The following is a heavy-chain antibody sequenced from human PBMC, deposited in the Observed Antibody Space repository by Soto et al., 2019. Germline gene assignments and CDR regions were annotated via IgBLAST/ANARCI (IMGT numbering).Heavy chain of an antibody. CDR2: IYHSGST. CDR3: ATKVITPPFDY. D-gene: IGHD3-22*01. J-gene: IGHJ4*02. CDR1: GYSISSNYY. V-gene: IGHV4-38-2*01. Sequence: PSETLSLTCAVSGYSISSNYYWGWIRQPPGKGLEWIGSIYHSGSTYYNPSLKSRVTISVDTSKNQFSLKLSSVTAADTAVYYCATKVITPPFDYWGQGTLVTVSS.